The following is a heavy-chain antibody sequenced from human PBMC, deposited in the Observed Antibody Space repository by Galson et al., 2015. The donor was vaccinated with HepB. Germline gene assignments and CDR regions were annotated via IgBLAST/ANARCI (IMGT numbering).Heavy chain of an antibody. Sequence: SLRLSCAASGYTFGHYAVSWFRQAPGKGLEWIGFIKSRAHGATTEYAASVKGRFTISRDDSNSIAYLQMDTLKTEDTAVYHCARDGPYQLTNGRYYPYWGQGTQVIVSS. CDR2: IKSRAHGATT. J-gene: IGHJ1*01. CDR1: GYTFGHYA. D-gene: IGHD1-26*01. CDR3: ARDGPYQLTNGRYYPY. V-gene: IGHV3-49*03.